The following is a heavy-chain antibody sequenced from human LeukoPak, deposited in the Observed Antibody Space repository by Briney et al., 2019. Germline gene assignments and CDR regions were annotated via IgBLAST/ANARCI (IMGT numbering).Heavy chain of an antibody. Sequence: ASVKVSCKVSGYTLTKLSMHWVRQAPGKGLEWMGGFDPEDGETIYAQKFQGRVTITRNTSISTAYMELSSLRSEDTAVYYCARVSRDAFDIWGQGTMVTVSS. CDR1: GYTLTKLS. CDR3: ARVSRDAFDI. CDR2: FDPEDGET. J-gene: IGHJ3*02. V-gene: IGHV1-24*01.